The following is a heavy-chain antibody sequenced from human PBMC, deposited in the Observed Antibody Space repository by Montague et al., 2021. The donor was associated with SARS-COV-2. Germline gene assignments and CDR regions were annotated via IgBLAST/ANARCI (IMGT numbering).Heavy chain of an antibody. CDR1: GFTFSRYA. J-gene: IGHJ2*01. CDR2: ISYDGSNK. CDR3: AREKKYYDILTGYYYRYFDL. V-gene: IGHV3-30-3*01. D-gene: IGHD3-9*01. Sequence: PLRLSCAASGFTFSRYAMHWVRQAPGKGLEWVAVISYDGSNKYYADSVKGLFTISRDNSKNTLYLQMNSLRAEDTAVYYCAREKKYYDILTGYYYRYFDLWGRGTLVTVSS.